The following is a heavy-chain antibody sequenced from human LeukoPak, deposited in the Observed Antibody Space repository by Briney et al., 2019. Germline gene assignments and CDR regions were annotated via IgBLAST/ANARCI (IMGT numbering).Heavy chain of an antibody. Sequence: PSETLSLTCAVSGGSISSSNWWSWVRQPPGKGLEWIGEIYHSGSTNYNPSLKSRVTISVDTSKNQFSLKLSSVTAADTAVYYCARRAVITMVRGVIITGVRWFDPWGQGTLVTVSS. D-gene: IGHD3-10*01. CDR3: ARRAVITMVRGVIITGVRWFDP. CDR2: IYHSGST. V-gene: IGHV4-4*02. J-gene: IGHJ5*02. CDR1: GGSISSSNW.